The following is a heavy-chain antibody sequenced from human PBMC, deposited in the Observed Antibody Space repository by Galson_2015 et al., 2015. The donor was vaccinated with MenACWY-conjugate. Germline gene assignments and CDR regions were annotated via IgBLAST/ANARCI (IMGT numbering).Heavy chain of an antibody. J-gene: IGHJ4*02. V-gene: IGHV3-48*02. CDR3: ARVPGYSYGYYDW. Sequence: SLRLSCAASGFTLSTYSMNWVRQAPGKRLEWVSYISSSSSTIYYADSVKGRFTISRDNAKNSLYLQMNTLRDEDTAVYYCARVPGYSYGYYDWWGQGTLVTVSS. CDR1: GFTLSTYS. CDR2: ISSSSSTI. D-gene: IGHD5-18*01.